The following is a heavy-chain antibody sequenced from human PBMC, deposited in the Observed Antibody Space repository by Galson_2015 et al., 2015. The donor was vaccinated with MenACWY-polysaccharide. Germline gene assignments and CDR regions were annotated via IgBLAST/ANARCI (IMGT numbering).Heavy chain of an antibody. CDR2: ISGSGGST. CDR1: GFTFSGYA. CDR3: AKYGAIFGVVSHMDV. V-gene: IGHV3-23*01. J-gene: IGHJ6*03. D-gene: IGHD3-3*01. Sequence: SLRLSCAASGFTFSGYAMSWVRQAPGKGLEWVSAISGSGGSTYYADSVKGRFTISRDNSKNTLYLQMNSLRAEDTAVYYCAKYGAIFGVVSHMDVWGKGTTVTVSS.